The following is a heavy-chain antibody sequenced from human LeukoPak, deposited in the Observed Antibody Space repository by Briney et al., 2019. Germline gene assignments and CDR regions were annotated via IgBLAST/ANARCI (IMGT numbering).Heavy chain of an antibody. J-gene: IGHJ4*02. Sequence: GESLRLSCDASGFTFNKYNMIWVRQAPGKGLEWVSSISSSSSYIYYADSVKGRFTISRDNAKNSLYLQMNSLRAEDTAVYYCARDVAGTGGDYWGQGTLVTVSS. CDR2: ISSSSSYI. CDR1: GFTFNKYN. CDR3: ARDVAGTGGDY. V-gene: IGHV3-21*01. D-gene: IGHD6-19*01.